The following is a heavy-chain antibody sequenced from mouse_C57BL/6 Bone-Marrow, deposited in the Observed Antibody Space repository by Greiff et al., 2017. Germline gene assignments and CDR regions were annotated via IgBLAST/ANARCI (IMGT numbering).Heavy chain of an antibody. Sequence: VQLQQSGAELVKPGASVKLSCKASGYTFTSYWMQWVKQRPGQGLEWIGEIDPSDSYTNYNQKFKGKATLTVDTSSSTAYMQLSSLTSEDSAVYYCATTIPYFDYWGQGTTLTVSS. D-gene: IGHD2-1*01. V-gene: IGHV1-50*01. CDR2: IDPSDSYT. J-gene: IGHJ2*01. CDR3: ATTIPYFDY. CDR1: GYTFTSYW.